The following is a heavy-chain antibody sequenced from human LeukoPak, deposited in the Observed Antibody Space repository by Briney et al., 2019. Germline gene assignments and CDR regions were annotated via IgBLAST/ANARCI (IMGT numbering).Heavy chain of an antibody. J-gene: IGHJ4*02. D-gene: IGHD3-22*01. Sequence: PSETLSLTCTLSGGSISSSHYCWGWLRQPPGKGLEGIGSIYYKGSTYYDPSLKSRVTISVATSKNQFSLKLSSVTAADTAMYYCAILPSRDTYYYDSSGYYRPGVYWGQGTLVTVSS. CDR3: AILPSRDTYYYDSSGYYRPGVY. V-gene: IGHV4-39*07. CDR2: IYYKGST. CDR1: GGSISSSHYC.